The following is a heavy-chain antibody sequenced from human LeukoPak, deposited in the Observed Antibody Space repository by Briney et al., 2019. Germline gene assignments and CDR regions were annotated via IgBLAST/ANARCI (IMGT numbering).Heavy chain of an antibody. J-gene: IGHJ5*02. Sequence: GGSPRLSCAASGFTFSDYSMTWVRQAPGKGLEWVSAISGSGGSTYYADSVKGRFTISRDNSKNTLYLQMNSLRAEDTAVYYCAKESGYDLGETNWFDPWGQGTLVTVSS. CDR2: ISGSGGST. CDR3: AKESGYDLGETNWFDP. V-gene: IGHV3-23*01. D-gene: IGHD5-12*01. CDR1: GFTFSDYS.